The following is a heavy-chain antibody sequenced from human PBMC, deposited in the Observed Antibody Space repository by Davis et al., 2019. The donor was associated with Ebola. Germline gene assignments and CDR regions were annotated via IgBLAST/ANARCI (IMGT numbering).Heavy chain of an antibody. D-gene: IGHD7-27*01. CDR2: INSDNGDT. CDR1: GYTFTSAA. CDR3: ARDLFKWGLFDY. J-gene: IGHJ4*02. Sequence: ASVKVSCKASGYTFTSAAIHWVRQAPGQRPEWRGWINSDNGDTKYSERFQGRVTFIRDTSANITHMDLSSLKSEDTAVYYCARDLFKWGLFDYWGQGTLVTVSS. V-gene: IGHV1-3*04.